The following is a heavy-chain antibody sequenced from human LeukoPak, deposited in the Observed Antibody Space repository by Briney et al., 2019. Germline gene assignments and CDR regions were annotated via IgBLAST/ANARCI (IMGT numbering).Heavy chain of an antibody. J-gene: IGHJ5*02. CDR2: INHSGST. CDR1: GGSFSGYY. D-gene: IGHD3-10*01. Sequence: KPSETLSLTCAVYGGSFSGYYWSWIRQPPGKGLEWIGEINHSGSTNYNPSLKSRVTISVDTSKNQFSLKLSSVTAADTAVYYCARDRITMVRGSSRWFDPWGQGTLVTVSS. CDR3: ARDRITMVRGSSRWFDP. V-gene: IGHV4-34*01.